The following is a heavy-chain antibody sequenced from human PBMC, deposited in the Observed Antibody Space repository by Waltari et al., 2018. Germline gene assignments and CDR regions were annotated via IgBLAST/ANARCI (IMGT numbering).Heavy chain of an antibody. V-gene: IGHV4-34*01. D-gene: IGHD6-13*01. Sequence: QVQLQQWGAGLLKPSETLSLTCAVYGGSFSGYYWSWIRQPPGKGLEWIGEINHSGSTNYTPAIRRLFTISVDTSKNQFSLKLSSVTAADTAVDYCARCPPTYSSSWYGSFYYYYCMDVWGKGTTVTVSS. CDR2: INHSGST. J-gene: IGHJ6*03. CDR3: ARCPPTYSSSWYGSFYYYYCMDV. CDR1: GGSFSGYY.